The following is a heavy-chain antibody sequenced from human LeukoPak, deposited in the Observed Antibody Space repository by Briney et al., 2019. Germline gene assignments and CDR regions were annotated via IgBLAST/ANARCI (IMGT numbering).Heavy chain of an antibody. CDR3: ARDFRAGTTGYYFDY. D-gene: IGHD6-19*01. CDR1: GFNFSDYY. J-gene: IGHJ4*02. V-gene: IGHV3-11*06. CDR2: ISSSSSYI. Sequence: GGSLRLSCAASGFNFSDYYMSWIRQAPGKGLEWVSSISSSSSYIYYADSVKGRFTISRDNAKNSLYLQMNSLRAEDTAVYYCARDFRAGTTGYYFDYWGQGTLVTVSS.